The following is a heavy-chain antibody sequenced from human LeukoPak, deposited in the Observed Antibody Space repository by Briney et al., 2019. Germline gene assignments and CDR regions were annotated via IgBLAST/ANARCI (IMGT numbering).Heavy chain of an antibody. D-gene: IGHD6-13*01. Sequence: GGSLRLSCAASGFTFSSYWMHWVRQAPGKGLVCVSRINSDGSSTSYADSVKGRFTISRDNAKNTLYLQMNSLRAEDTAVYYCASLYSSSQFDYWGQGTLVTVSS. V-gene: IGHV3-74*01. CDR3: ASLYSSSQFDY. J-gene: IGHJ4*02. CDR2: INSDGSST. CDR1: GFTFSSYW.